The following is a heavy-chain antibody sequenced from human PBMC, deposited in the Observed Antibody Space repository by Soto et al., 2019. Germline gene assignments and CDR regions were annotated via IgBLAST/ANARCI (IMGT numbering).Heavy chain of an antibody. CDR1: GFTFSDFY. D-gene: IGHD3-3*01. J-gene: IGHJ4*02. CDR3: ARSFWSGYYPPPHYFDY. Sequence: QVQLVESGGGLVKPGGSLRLSCAAYGFTFSDFYMSWIRQAPGKGLEWVSYISNSGSTIYYPDSVKGRFTISRDNAKNSLYLQMNSLRAEDTAVYYCARSFWSGYYPPPHYFDYWGQGTLVTVSS. V-gene: IGHV3-11*01. CDR2: ISNSGSTI.